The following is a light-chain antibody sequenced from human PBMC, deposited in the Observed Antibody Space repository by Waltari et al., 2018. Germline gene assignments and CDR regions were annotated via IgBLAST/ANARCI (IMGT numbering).Light chain of an antibody. CDR2: GNN. CDR1: SPNIGAGYD. Sequence: QFVLTQPPSVSGAPGQRVTIPCTGGSPNIGAGYDVPCYQHLPGTAPKPLIFGNNKRPSGVPDRVSGSRSGTSASLAITGLQAEDEALYYCQSYDISLSADVVFGGGTQLTVL. CDR3: QSYDISLSADVV. V-gene: IGLV1-40*01. J-gene: IGLJ2*01.